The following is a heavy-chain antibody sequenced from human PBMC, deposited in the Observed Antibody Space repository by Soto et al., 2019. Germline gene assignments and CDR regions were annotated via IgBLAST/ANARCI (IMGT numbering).Heavy chain of an antibody. J-gene: IGHJ4*02. D-gene: IGHD3-9*01. CDR3: ARARYYDWSFDL. V-gene: IGHV4-30-2*01. CDR1: GASITTAGNS. Sequence: TLSLTCTVSGASITTAGNSSGWVRHGPGTGLEWIGSSYYSGRSYYNPSLQSRVTISVDRSKAQFYLTLTSVTAADPAVYFCARARYYDWSFDLWGLGTPVTDSS. CDR2: SYYSGRS.